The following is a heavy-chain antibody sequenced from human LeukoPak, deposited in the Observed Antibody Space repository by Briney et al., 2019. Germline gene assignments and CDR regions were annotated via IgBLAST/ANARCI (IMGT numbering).Heavy chain of an antibody. Sequence: ASVKVSCKASGYTFTSYDINWVRQATGQGLEWMGWMNPNSGNTGYAQKFQGRVTITRNTSISTAYMELSSLRSEDTAVYSCTREYYYDTSGYYHYWGQGTLVTVSS. J-gene: IGHJ4*02. D-gene: IGHD3-22*01. V-gene: IGHV1-8*03. CDR2: MNPNSGNT. CDR3: TREYYYDTSGYYHY. CDR1: GYTFTSYD.